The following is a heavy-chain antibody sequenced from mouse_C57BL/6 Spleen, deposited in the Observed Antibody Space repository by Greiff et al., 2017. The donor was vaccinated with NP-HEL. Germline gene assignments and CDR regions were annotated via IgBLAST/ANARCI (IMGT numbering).Heavy chain of an antibody. D-gene: IGHD2-1*01. Sequence: VQLQESGAELARPGASVKMSCKASGYTFTSYTMHWVKQRPGQGLEWIGYINPSSGYTKYNQKFKDKATLTADKSSSTAYMQLSSLTSEDSAVYYCARIYYGNYVEYFDVWGTGTTVTVSS. J-gene: IGHJ1*03. V-gene: IGHV1-4*01. CDR1: GYTFTSYT. CDR3: ARIYYGNYVEYFDV. CDR2: INPSSGYT.